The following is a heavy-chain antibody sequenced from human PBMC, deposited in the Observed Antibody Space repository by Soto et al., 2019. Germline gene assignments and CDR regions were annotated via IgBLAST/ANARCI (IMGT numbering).Heavy chain of an antibody. J-gene: IGHJ4*02. CDR1: GFTFSSYA. V-gene: IGHV3-23*01. Sequence: EVQLLESGGGLVQPGGSLRLSCAASGFTFSSYAMSWVRQAPGKGLEWVSAISGSGGSTYYADSVKGRFTISRDNSKNTLYLQMNSLRAEDTAGYYCAKDKTKEFWSGYYSDYWGQGTLVTVSS. CDR3: AKDKTKEFWSGYYSDY. D-gene: IGHD3-3*01. CDR2: ISGSGGST.